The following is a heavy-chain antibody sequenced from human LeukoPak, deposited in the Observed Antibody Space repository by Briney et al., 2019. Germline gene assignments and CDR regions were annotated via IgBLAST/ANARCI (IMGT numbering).Heavy chain of an antibody. CDR3: AREGGGYMDV. CDR1: GGSFSGYY. J-gene: IGHJ6*03. D-gene: IGHD3-16*01. CDR2: IYYSGST. Sequence: SETLSLTCAVYGGSFSGYYWSWIRQPPGKGLEWIGSIYYSGSTYYNPSLKSRVTISVDTSKNQFSLKLSSVTAADTAVYYCAREGGGYMDVRGKGTTVTVSS. V-gene: IGHV4-34*01.